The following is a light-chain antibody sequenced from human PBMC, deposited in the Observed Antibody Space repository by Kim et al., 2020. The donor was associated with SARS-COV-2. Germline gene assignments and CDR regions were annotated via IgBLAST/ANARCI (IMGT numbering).Light chain of an antibody. V-gene: IGKV2-30*01. J-gene: IGKJ1*01. Sequence: RAAMACRSRQSRVYRDGNTCVAGVHQRAGQSPRRLVYKVSSRDSGVPDRFSGSGSGTDFTLKISRVEAEDVGIYYCMQGTHWPRTFGQGTKVDIK. CDR1: QSRVYRDGNTC. CDR3: MQGTHWPRT. CDR2: KVS.